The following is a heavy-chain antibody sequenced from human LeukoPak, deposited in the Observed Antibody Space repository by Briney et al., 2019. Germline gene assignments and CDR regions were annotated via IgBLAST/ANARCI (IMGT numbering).Heavy chain of an antibody. CDR3: ARWGLEDSSGFFYFDS. CDR1: GYKFSDFW. Sequence: GESLKISCKASGYKFSDFWIAWVRQMPGKGLEWMGVILPDQSEPGYHPSFGGQVTISADTSFSTTSLQWTGLKASDSALYFCARWGLEDSSGFFYFDSWGQGTLVTVSS. D-gene: IGHD3-22*01. CDR2: ILPDQSEP. J-gene: IGHJ4*02. V-gene: IGHV5-51*01.